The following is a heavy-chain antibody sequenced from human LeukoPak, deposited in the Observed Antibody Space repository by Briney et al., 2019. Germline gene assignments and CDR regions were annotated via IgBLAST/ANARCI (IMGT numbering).Heavy chain of an antibody. CDR1: GFSFRSYA. Sequence: GGSLRLSCAAFGFSFRSYAMHWVRQAPGKGLEFVSAISSDGSTPYYADSVKGRFTISRDNSKNTLYLQMGSLRAEDMAVYYCARVFGGHTNGLDYWGQGNLVTVSS. D-gene: IGHD2-8*01. CDR3: ARVFGGHTNGLDY. CDR2: ISSDGSTP. V-gene: IGHV3-64*02. J-gene: IGHJ4*02.